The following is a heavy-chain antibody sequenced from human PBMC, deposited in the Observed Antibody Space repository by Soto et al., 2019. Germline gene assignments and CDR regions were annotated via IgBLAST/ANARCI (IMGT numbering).Heavy chain of an antibody. J-gene: IGHJ6*02. Sequence: QVQLVQSGAEVKKPGASVKVSCKASGYTFTSYDINWVRQATGQGLEWMGWMNPNSGNTGYAQKFQRRVTMTRNTSISTAYMELSSLRSEDTAVYYCARGYIVLVPAANYYYYGRDVWGQGTTVTVSS. CDR1: GYTFTSYD. CDR2: MNPNSGNT. CDR3: ARGYIVLVPAANYYYYGRDV. V-gene: IGHV1-8*01. D-gene: IGHD2-2*01.